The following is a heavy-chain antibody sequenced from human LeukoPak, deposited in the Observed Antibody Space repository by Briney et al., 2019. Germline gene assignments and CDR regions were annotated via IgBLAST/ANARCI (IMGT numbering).Heavy chain of an antibody. Sequence: SETLSLTCTVSGGSISSSSYYWGWIRQPPGKGLEWIGSIYYSGSTYYTPSLKSRVTISVDTSKNQFSLKLSSVTAADTAVYYCARQGASIVGATGAIDYWGQGTLVTVSS. CDR2: IYYSGST. D-gene: IGHD1-26*01. CDR1: GGSISSSSYY. CDR3: ARQGASIVGATGAIDY. J-gene: IGHJ4*02. V-gene: IGHV4-39*01.